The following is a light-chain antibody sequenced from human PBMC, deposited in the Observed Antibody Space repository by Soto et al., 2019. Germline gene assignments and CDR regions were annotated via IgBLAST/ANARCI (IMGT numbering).Light chain of an antibody. CDR2: LGS. CDR3: MQALQTPFT. CDR1: QSLLHSNGYNY. J-gene: IGKJ3*01. Sequence: DIVMTQSPLSLPVTPGEPASISCRSSQSLLHSNGYNYLDWYLQKPGQSPQLLIYLGSNRASGVPDRCGGSRSGTDFTLKISRVEAEDVGVYYGMQALQTPFTFGPGTKVDIK. V-gene: IGKV2-28*01.